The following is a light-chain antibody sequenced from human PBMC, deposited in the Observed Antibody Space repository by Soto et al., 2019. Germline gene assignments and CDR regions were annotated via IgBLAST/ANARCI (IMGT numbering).Light chain of an antibody. CDR2: TAG. Sequence: QSVLTQPLSVSASPGQRVTISCSGASSNIGSNTVAWYQHLPGTAPPRLIFTAGQRPSGVPGRFSGSKSGTSASLAISGLQSEDEGDYYCSAWDNSLNGYVFGPGTKVTVL. CDR3: SAWDNSLNGYV. V-gene: IGLV1-44*01. J-gene: IGLJ1*01. CDR1: SSNIGSNT.